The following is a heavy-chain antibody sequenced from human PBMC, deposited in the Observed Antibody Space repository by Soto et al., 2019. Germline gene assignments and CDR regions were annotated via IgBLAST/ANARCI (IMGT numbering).Heavy chain of an antibody. CDR1: GFTFSSFA. CDR3: ARDPHDITVVRTYEYFDY. Sequence: GGSLRLSCAASGFTFSSFAMHWVRQAPGKGLEWVAAISYDGSNKYYADSVKGRFTISRDNSKNTLFLQMNSLRAEDTAVFYCARDPHDITVVRTYEYFDYWGQGTLVTVSS. D-gene: IGHD3-10*01. V-gene: IGHV3-30-3*01. J-gene: IGHJ4*02. CDR2: ISYDGSNK.